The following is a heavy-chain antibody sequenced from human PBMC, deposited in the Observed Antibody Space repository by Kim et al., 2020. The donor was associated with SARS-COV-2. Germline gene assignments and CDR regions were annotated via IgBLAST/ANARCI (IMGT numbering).Heavy chain of an antibody. D-gene: IGHD2-2*01. V-gene: IGHV3-30*18. J-gene: IGHJ4*02. CDR3: AKSFTNSFYDSFFYY. CDR2: ISYDGGNK. CDR1: GFSFSTYG. Sequence: GGSLRLSCAASGFSFSTYGIHWVRQAPGKGLEWVAVISYDGGNKYYADSVKGRFTISRDNPKNTLYLQMNSLRAEDTAVYYCAKSFTNSFYDSFFYYVGQGTPVTLPS.